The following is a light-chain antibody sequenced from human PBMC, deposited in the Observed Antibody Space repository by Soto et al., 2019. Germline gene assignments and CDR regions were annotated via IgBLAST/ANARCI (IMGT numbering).Light chain of an antibody. CDR3: QQRSNWPPIT. Sequence: EIVLTQSPATLSVSPGERATLSCRASQSVRNNLVWYQQKPGQAPRLLIYDASNRATGIPARFSGSGSGTDFTLTIGSLEPEDFAVYYCQQRSNWPPITFGQGTRLENK. J-gene: IGKJ5*01. CDR2: DAS. V-gene: IGKV3-11*01. CDR1: QSVRNN.